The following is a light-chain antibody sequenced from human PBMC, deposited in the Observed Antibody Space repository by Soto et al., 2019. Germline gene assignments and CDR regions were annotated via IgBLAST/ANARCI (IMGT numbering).Light chain of an antibody. J-gene: IGKJ1*01. Sequence: DIQMTQSPSSLSASVGDRVTITCRASQSLSSYLNWYQQKPGKAPKPLIYAASSLQSGVPSRVSGSGSGTDFTLTISSLQPEDFATYYCQQSYRTPWTFGQGTKVEIK. V-gene: IGKV1-39*01. CDR1: QSLSSY. CDR2: AAS. CDR3: QQSYRTPWT.